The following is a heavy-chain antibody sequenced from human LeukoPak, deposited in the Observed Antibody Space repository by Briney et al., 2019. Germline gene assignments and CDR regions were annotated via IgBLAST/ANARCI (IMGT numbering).Heavy chain of an antibody. V-gene: IGHV4-34*01. Sequence: NPSETLSLTCAVYGGSFSGYYWSWIRQPPGKGLEWIGEINHSGSTNYNPSLKSRVTISVDTSKNQFSLKLSSVTAADTAVYYRARLQMYSSGWYHYYYMDVWGKGTTVTISS. J-gene: IGHJ6*03. CDR2: INHSGST. D-gene: IGHD6-19*01. CDR3: ARLQMYSSGWYHYYYMDV. CDR1: GGSFSGYY.